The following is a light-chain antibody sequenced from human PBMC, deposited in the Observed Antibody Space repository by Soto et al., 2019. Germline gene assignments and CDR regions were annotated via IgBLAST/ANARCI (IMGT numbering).Light chain of an antibody. CDR2: VDSDGSH. CDR1: SGHGSYD. V-gene: IGLV4-69*01. Sequence: QAVVTQSPSASASLGASVRLTCTLISGHGSYDIAWHQQQPEKGTRYLMKVDSDGSHIKGDGIPDRFSGYSSGAERYLTISILQYVDEADDFCQPGCTGTWVFGGGTKLTVL. CDR3: QPGCTGTWV. J-gene: IGLJ3*02.